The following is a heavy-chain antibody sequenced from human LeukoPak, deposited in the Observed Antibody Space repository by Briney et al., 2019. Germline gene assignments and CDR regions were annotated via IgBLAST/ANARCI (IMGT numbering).Heavy chain of an antibody. J-gene: IGHJ4*02. D-gene: IGHD1-7*01. CDR3: ARLVAETGTTPYFDY. V-gene: IGHV4-39*01. CDR1: GASISSSSYY. CDR2: IYYSGST. Sequence: SETLSLTCTVSGASISSSSYYWGWIRQPPGKGLEWIGSIYYSGSTYYDPSLKSRVTISVDTSKNQFSLKLSSVTAADTAVYYCARLVAETGTTPYFDYWGQGTLVTVSS.